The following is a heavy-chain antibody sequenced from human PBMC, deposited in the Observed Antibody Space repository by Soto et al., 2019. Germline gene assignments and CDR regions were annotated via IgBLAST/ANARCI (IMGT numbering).Heavy chain of an antibody. D-gene: IGHD2-21*02. Sequence: QVQLVQSGAEVKKPGSSVKVSCKASGGTFSRYAISWVRQAPGQGLEWIGGIIPIFGTANYAQKFQGRVTITADEATSTAYMELSSLRSEDTAVYYCARQVMERGGYCCGDCYWGDYWGQGTLVTVSS. CDR1: GGTFSRYA. J-gene: IGHJ4*02. CDR2: IIPIFGTA. V-gene: IGHV1-69*01. CDR3: ARQVMERGGYCCGDCYWGDY.